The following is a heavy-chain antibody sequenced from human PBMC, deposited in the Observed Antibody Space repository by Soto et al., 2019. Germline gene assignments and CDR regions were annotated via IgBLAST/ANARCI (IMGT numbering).Heavy chain of an antibody. Sequence: ASVKVSCKASGGTFSSYTISWVRQAPGQGLEWMGRIIPILGIANYAQKFQGRVTITADKSTSTAYMELSSLRSEDTAVYYCARTKYSGYDRYYYYYMDVWGKGTTVTVSS. CDR3: ARTKYSGYDRYYYYYMDV. CDR2: IIPILGIA. J-gene: IGHJ6*03. V-gene: IGHV1-69*02. CDR1: GGTFSSYT. D-gene: IGHD5-12*01.